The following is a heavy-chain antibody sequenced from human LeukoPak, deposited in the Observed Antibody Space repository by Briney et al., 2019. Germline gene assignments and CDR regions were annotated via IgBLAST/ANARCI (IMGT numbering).Heavy chain of an antibody. V-gene: IGHV3-7*01. D-gene: IGHD4-17*01. Sequence: GGSLRLSCAASGFTFSSYWMSWVRQAPGKGLEWVANIKQDGSEKYYVDSVKGRFTISRDNAKNSLYLQMNSLRAEDTAVYYCARERRPTALYFDYWGQGTLVTVSS. CDR1: GFTFSSYW. CDR2: IKQDGSEK. CDR3: ARERRPTALYFDY. J-gene: IGHJ4*02.